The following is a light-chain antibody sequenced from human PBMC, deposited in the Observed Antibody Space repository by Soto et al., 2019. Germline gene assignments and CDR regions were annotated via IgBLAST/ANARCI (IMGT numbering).Light chain of an antibody. J-gene: IGKJ1*01. CDR1: QSVSSTY. CDR3: QQYFRFTWT. V-gene: IGKV3-20*01. Sequence: ENVLTQSPGTLSLSQGETATLSCKASQSVSSTYLAWYQQKPGQAPRLPIYSASSRATVIPDRFSGRWSATDFTFIIIRLEPEDFAVYDCQQYFRFTWTFGRGTKVHI. CDR2: SAS.